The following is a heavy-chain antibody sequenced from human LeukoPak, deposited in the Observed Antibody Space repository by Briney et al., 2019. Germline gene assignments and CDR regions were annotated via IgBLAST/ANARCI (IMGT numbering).Heavy chain of an antibody. CDR1: GFTVSSNY. CDR3: ARATMVRGVTNYFDC. J-gene: IGHJ4*02. CDR2: VYSGAST. V-gene: IGHV3-53*01. Sequence: GGSLRLSCAASGFTVSSNYMSWVRQAPGEGLEWISVVYSGASTYYADSVKGRFTISRDNSKNTLYLQMNSLRAEDTAVYYCARATMVRGVTNYFDCWGQGTLVTVSS. D-gene: IGHD3-10*01.